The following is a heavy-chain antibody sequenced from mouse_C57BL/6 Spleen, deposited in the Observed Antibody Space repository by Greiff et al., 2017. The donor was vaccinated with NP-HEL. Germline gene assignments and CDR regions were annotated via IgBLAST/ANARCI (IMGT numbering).Heavy chain of an antibody. V-gene: IGHV10-1*01. D-gene: IGHD4-1*01. CDR2: IRSKSNNYAT. CDR1: GFSFNTYA. J-gene: IGHJ3*01. Sequence: EVQLVESGGGLVQPKGSLKLSCAASGFSFNTYAMNWVRQAPGKGLEWVARIRSKSNNYATYYADSVKDRFTISRDDSESMLYLQMNNLKTEYTAMYYCVSPLTGTFAYWGQGTLVTVSA. CDR3: VSPLTGTFAY.